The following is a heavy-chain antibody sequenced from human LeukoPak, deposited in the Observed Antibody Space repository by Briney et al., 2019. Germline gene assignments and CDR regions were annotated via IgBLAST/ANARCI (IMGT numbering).Heavy chain of an antibody. CDR1: GFTFSSYA. Sequence: GGSLRLSCAASGFTFSSYAMSWVRQAPGKGLEWVSAISGSGGSTYYADSVKGRFTISRDNSKNTLYLQMNSLRAEDTALYYCAKLPVPGSTFHIWGQGTMVTVSS. CDR2: ISGSGGST. V-gene: IGHV3-23*01. D-gene: IGHD1-14*01. J-gene: IGHJ3*02. CDR3: AKLPVPGSTFHI.